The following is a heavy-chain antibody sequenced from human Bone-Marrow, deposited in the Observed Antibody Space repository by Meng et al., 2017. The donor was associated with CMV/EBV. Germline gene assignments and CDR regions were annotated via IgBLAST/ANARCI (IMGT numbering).Heavy chain of an antibody. CDR2: ISSSSSYI. J-gene: IGHJ6*01. CDR1: GFTFSSYS. Sequence: GGSLRLSCAASGFTFSSYSMNWVRQAPGKGLEWVSSISSSSSYIYYADSVKGRFTISRDNAKNSLYLQMNSLRAEDTAVYYCARTKVRRRHPYYYYGMDVWGQGTTVTVCS. D-gene: IGHD3-10*01. V-gene: IGHV3-21*01. CDR3: ARTKVRRRHPYYYYGMDV.